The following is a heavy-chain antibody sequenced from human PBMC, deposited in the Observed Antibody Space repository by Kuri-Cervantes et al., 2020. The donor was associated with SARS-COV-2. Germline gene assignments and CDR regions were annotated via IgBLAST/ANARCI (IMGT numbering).Heavy chain of an antibody. D-gene: IGHD6-13*01. J-gene: IGHJ6*02. Sequence: GESLKISCAASGFTFSSYAMHWVRQAPGKGLEWVAVISYDGSNKYYADSVKGRFTISRDNSKNTLYLQMNSLRAEDTAVYYCARDQGSSSWYNLGYYYYGMDVWGQGTTVTVSS. CDR1: GFTFSSYA. CDR3: ARDQGSSSWYNLGYYYYGMDV. V-gene: IGHV3-30*07. CDR2: ISYDGSNK.